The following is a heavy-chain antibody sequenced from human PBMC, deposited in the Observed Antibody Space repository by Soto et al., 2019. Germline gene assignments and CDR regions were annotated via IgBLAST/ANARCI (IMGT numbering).Heavy chain of an antibody. J-gene: IGHJ4*02. CDR2: ISSSSSYI. Sequence: EVQLVESGGGLVKPGGSLRLSCAASGFTFSSYSMNWVRQAPRKGLEWVSSISSSSSYIYYADSVKGRFTIARDNAKNSLYLQMTSLRDEDTPVYYGASLMIRTPVWGQGTLLTVSS. CDR3: ASLMIRTPV. CDR1: GFTFSSYS. D-gene: IGHD3-16*01. V-gene: IGHV3-21*01.